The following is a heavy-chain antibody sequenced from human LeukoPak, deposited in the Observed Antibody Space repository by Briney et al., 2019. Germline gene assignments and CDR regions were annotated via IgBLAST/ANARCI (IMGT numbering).Heavy chain of an antibody. CDR1: GFTFSSYG. V-gene: IGHV3-30*02. CDR2: IRYDGSNK. D-gene: IGHD1-26*01. Sequence: PGGSLRLSCAASGFTFSSYGMHWARQAPGKGLEWVAFIRYDGSNKYYADSVKGRFTISRDNSKNTLYLQMNSLRAEDTAVYYCAKDSGSYWADYFDYWGQGTLVTVSS. J-gene: IGHJ4*02. CDR3: AKDSGSYWADYFDY.